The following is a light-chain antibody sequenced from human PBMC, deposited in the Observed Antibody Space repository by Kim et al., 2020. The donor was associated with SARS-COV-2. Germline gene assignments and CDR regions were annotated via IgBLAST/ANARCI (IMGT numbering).Light chain of an antibody. V-gene: IGLV2-11*01. CDR2: DVS. Sequence: GQSVTISCTGTSSDIGGYNYGSWYLQHPGKAPKVLIYDVSKRPSGVPDRFSGSKSGNTASLTISGLQAEDEADYYCSSYAGNYIWVFGGGTQLTVL. J-gene: IGLJ3*02. CDR1: SSDIGGYNY. CDR3: SSYAGNYIWV.